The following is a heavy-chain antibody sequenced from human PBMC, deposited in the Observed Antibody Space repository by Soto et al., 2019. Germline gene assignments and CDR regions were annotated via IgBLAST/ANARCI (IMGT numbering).Heavy chain of an antibody. CDR3: ARLGYDFWSGYFRVGASYYYYYMDV. D-gene: IGHD3-3*01. CDR2: VYYSGST. CDR1: GGSVSSSSYY. V-gene: IGHV4-39*01. J-gene: IGHJ6*03. Sequence: SETLSLTCTVSGGSVSSSSYYWGWVHQPPGKGLEWIGSVYYSGSTYYNPSLESRVTISVDKSKNQFSLKLMSLSAADTAVYYCARLGYDFWSGYFRVGASYYYYYMDVWGKGTTVTVSS.